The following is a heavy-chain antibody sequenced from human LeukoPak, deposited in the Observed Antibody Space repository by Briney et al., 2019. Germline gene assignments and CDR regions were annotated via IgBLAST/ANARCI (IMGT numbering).Heavy chain of an antibody. Sequence: ASVKVSCKPSGYTFTAYYTHWVRQAPGQGLEWMGWVDPRNGATNYAQKFQGRITMTRDTSISTAYLQLSNLISDDTAIYYCAKIGIFGRYWVFDSWGHGTLVTVSS. CDR3: AKIGIFGRYWVFDS. CDR2: VDPRNGAT. V-gene: IGHV1-2*02. J-gene: IGHJ4*01. D-gene: IGHD1-26*01. CDR1: GYTFTAYY.